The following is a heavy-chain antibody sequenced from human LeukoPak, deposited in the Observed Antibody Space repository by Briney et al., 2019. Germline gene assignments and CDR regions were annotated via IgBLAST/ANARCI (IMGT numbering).Heavy chain of an antibody. CDR1: GFTFSSYW. Sequence: GGSLRLSCAASGFTFSSYWMSWVRQAPGKGLEWVANIKQDGSEKYYVDSVKGRFTISRDNAKNSLYLQMNSLRAEDTAVYYCASLGVTGYFDYWRQGTLVTVSS. D-gene: IGHD2-8*01. CDR2: IKQDGSEK. V-gene: IGHV3-7*01. CDR3: ASLGVTGYFDY. J-gene: IGHJ4*02.